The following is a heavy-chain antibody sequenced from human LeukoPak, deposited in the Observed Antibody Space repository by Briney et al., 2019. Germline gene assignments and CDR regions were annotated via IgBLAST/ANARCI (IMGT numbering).Heavy chain of an antibody. Sequence: ASVKVSCKASGYTFTSYYMHWVRQAPGQGLEWMGIINPSGGSTSYAQKFQGRVTMTRDTSTSTAYMELRSLRSDDTAVYYCARAPPWAYYYGSGSYALGYWGQGTLVTVSS. D-gene: IGHD3-10*01. CDR1: GYTFTSYY. J-gene: IGHJ4*02. CDR2: INPSGGST. CDR3: ARAPPWAYYYGSGSYALGY. V-gene: IGHV1-46*01.